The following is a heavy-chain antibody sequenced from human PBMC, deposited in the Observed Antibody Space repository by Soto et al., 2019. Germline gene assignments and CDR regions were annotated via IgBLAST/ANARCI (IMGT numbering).Heavy chain of an antibody. J-gene: IGHJ6*02. CDR1: GYTFTSYY. Sequence: QVQLVQSGAEVKKPGASVKVSCKASGYTFTSYYMHWVRQAPGQGLEWMGIINPSGGSTSYAQKFQGRVTMTRDTSTSTVYMELSSLRSEDTAVYYCAKDGLLVEMATIGGMDVWGQGTTVTVSS. V-gene: IGHV1-46*01. CDR3: AKDGLLVEMATIGGMDV. D-gene: IGHD5-12*01. CDR2: INPSGGST.